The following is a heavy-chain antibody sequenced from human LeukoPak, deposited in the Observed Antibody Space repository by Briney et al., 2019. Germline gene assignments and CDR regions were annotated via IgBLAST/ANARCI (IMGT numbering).Heavy chain of an antibody. J-gene: IGHJ3*02. CDR2: ISGSGGST. V-gene: IGHV3-23*01. CDR1: GFTFSSYG. CDR3: AKLLVLLWFGEPNDAFDI. D-gene: IGHD3-10*01. Sequence: GGSLRLSCAASGFTFSSYGMSWARQAPGKGLEWVSAISGSGGSTYYADSVKGRFTISRDNSKNTLYLQMNSLRAEDTAVYYCAKLLVLLWFGEPNDAFDIWGQGTMVTVSS.